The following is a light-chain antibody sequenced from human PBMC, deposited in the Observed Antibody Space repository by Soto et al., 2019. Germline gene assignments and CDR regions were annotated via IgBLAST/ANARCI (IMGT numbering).Light chain of an antibody. J-gene: IGLJ2*01. CDR1: SGHSSYA. V-gene: IGLV4-69*01. Sequence: QPVLTQSPSASASLGASVKLTCTLSSGHSSYAIAWHQQQPEKGPRYLMKLSSDGSHSKGDGIPDRFSGSSSGAERYLTISSLRSEDGADFYGKTWETGARVVFGGGTKVPVL. CDR2: LSSDGSH. CDR3: KTWETGARVV.